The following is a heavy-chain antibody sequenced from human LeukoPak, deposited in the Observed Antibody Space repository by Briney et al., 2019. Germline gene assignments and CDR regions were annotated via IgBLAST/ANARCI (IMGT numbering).Heavy chain of an antibody. CDR2: ISGSGGST. J-gene: IGHJ5*02. D-gene: IGHD3-16*01. V-gene: IGHV3-23*01. CDR3: AKDSYPGGWGA. CDR1: GFTFSSYA. Sequence: GGSLRLSCAASGFTFSSYATSWVRQAPGKGLEWVSAISGSGGSTYYADSVKGRFTISRDNSKNTLYLQMDSLRAEDTAVYYCAKDSYPGGWGAWGQGTLVTVSS.